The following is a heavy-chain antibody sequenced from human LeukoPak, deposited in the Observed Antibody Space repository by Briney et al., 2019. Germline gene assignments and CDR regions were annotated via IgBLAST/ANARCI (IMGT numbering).Heavy chain of an antibody. CDR3: ARADVLTAYYTWPVGSYDY. V-gene: IGHV4-31*03. D-gene: IGHD3-9*01. Sequence: SQTLSLTCTVSGGSISSADYYWTWIRRHPGKGLECIGFIYHSGSTYYSPSLKSRVAISVDTSKNQFSLKLSSVTAADTAVYYCARADVLTAYYTWPVGSYDYWGQGTLVTVSS. CDR2: IYHSGST. CDR1: GGSISSADYY. J-gene: IGHJ4*02.